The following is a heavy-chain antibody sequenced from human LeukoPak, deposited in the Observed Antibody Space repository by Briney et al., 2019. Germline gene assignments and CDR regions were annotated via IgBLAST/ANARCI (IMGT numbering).Heavy chain of an antibody. CDR1: GYTFTSYD. J-gene: IGHJ3*02. D-gene: IGHD3-10*01. CDR2: MNPNSGNT. Sequence: ASVKVSCKASGYTFTSYDINWVRQATGQGLEWMGWMNPNSGNTGYAQKFQGRVTMTRNTSISTAYMELSSLRSEGTAVYYCARGYYYGSGSKTRAFDIWGQGTMVTVSS. V-gene: IGHV1-8*01. CDR3: ARGYYYGSGSKTRAFDI.